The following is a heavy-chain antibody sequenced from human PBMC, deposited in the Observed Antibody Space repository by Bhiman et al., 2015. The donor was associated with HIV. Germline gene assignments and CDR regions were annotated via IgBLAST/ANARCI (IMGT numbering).Heavy chain of an antibody. CDR2: ISGSSVST. D-gene: IGHD3-10*01. CDR3: AKGGNYYGVRDSGGFDY. J-gene: IGHJ4*02. V-gene: IGHV3-23*01. Sequence: VQLLESGGGLVQPGGSLRLSCVASGFTFSSYAMSWVRQAPGKGLEWVSTISGSSVSTYSAESVKGRFTISRDNSQNTLYLQMNTLSAGDTAVYYCAKGGNYYGVRDSGGFDYWGQGTPVSVSS. CDR1: GFTFSSYA.